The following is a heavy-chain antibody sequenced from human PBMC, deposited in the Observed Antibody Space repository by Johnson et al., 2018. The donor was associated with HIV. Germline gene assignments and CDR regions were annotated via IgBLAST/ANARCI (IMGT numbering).Heavy chain of an antibody. Sequence: EVHLVESGGGLVQPGGSLRLSCAASGFTFSSYDMHWVRQATGKGLEWVSAIGTAGDTYYPGSVKGRFTISRENAKNTLYLQMNSLRAEDTAVYYCASPQAGDYPQDDAFHIWGQGTVVTVSS. CDR1: GFTFSSYD. D-gene: IGHD4-17*01. J-gene: IGHJ3*02. V-gene: IGHV3-13*01. CDR3: ASPQAGDYPQDDAFHI. CDR2: IGTAGDT.